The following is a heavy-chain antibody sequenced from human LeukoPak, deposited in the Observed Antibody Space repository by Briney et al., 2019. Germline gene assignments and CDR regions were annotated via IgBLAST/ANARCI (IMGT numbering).Heavy chain of an antibody. CDR2: IDPSDSYT. J-gene: IGHJ5*02. CDR3: ARPRGIAKNWFDP. V-gene: IGHV5-10-1*01. CDR1: GYSFTSYW. D-gene: IGHD2-15*01. Sequence: GESLKISCKGSGYSFTSYWISWVRQMPGKGLEWMGRIDPSDSYTNYSPSFQGHVTTSADKSISTAYLQWSSLKASDTAMYYCARPRGIAKNWFDPWGQGALVTVSS.